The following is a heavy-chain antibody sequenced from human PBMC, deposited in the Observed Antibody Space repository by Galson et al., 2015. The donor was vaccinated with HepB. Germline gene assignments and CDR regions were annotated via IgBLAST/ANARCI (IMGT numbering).Heavy chain of an antibody. V-gene: IGHV4-39*01. J-gene: IGHJ2*01. CDR3: ARHTYYGSGSYADWYFDL. Sequence: ETLSLTCTVSGGSISSSSYYWGWIRQPPGKGLEWIGSIYYSGSTYYNPSLKSRVTISVDTSKNQFSLKLSSVTAADTAVYYCARHTYYGSGSYADWYFDLWGRGTLVTVSS. CDR2: IYYSGST. CDR1: GGSISSSSYY. D-gene: IGHD3-10*01.